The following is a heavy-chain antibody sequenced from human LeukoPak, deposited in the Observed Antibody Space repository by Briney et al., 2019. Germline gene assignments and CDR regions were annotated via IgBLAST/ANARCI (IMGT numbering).Heavy chain of an antibody. D-gene: IGHD2-21*02. CDR2: ISSNGGST. J-gene: IGHJ5*02. CDR1: GFTFSSYA. Sequence: GGSLRLSCAASGFTFSSYAMHWVRQAPGKGLEYVSAISSNGGSTYYANSVKGRFTISRDNSKNTLYLQMGSLRAEDMAVYYCARHGVTPSGPYNWFDPWGQGTLVTVSS. V-gene: IGHV3-64*01. CDR3: ARHGVTPSGPYNWFDP.